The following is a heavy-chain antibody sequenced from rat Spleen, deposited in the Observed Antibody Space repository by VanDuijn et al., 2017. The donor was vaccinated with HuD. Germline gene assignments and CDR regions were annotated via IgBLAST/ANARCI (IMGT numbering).Heavy chain of an antibody. Sequence: EVQLVESDGGLVQPGRSLELSCTASGFTFSDYYMAWVRQAPTKGLEWLATISYDGSSTYYRDSVKGRFTISRNNVKGTLYLQMDSLRSEDTATYFCTRRGFLSDWYFDVWGPGTMVTVSS. CDR2: ISYDGSST. CDR1: GFTFSDYY. J-gene: IGHJ1*01. D-gene: IGHD4-4*01. V-gene: IGHV5-29*01. CDR3: TRRGFLSDWYFDV.